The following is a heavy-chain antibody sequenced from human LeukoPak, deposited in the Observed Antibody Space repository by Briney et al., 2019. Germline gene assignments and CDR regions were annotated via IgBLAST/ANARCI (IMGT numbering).Heavy chain of an antibody. CDR2: ISTDGRDT. CDR3: ARKQPGSRGFYLD. CDR1: GFTFSIYA. J-gene: IGHJ4*02. Sequence: PGGSLRLSCAASGFTFSIYAMHWVRQTPGKGLEYVSAISTDGRDTYYANSVKGRFTISRDNSKNTLYLQMDNLGAEDMAVYYCARKQPGSRGFYLDWGQGTLVTVSS. V-gene: IGHV3-64*01. D-gene: IGHD3-22*01.